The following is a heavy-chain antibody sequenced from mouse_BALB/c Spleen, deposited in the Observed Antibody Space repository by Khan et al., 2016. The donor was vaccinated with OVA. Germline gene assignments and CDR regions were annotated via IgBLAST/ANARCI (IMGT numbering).Heavy chain of an antibody. Sequence: QLQESGPGLVKPSQSLSLTCTVTGYSITSGYGWHWIRQFPGNKLEWMGYISYSGSTNYNRSLKSRIPIPRDTPKNQFFLQSNSVTSEDTATYDCARTARIKYWGKGSTLTISS. V-gene: IGHV3-1*02. D-gene: IGHD1-2*01. J-gene: IGHJ2*01. CDR1: GYSITSGYG. CDR2: ISYSGST. CDR3: ARTARIKY.